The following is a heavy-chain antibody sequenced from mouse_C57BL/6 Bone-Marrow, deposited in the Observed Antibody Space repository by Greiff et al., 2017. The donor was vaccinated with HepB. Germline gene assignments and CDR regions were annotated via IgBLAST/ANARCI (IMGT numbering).Heavy chain of an antibody. CDR3: ASAATTVVATDYAMDY. Sequence: QVQLQQSGAELVKPGASVKMSCKASGYTFTSYWITWVKQRPGQGLEWIGDIYPGSGSTNYNEKFKSKATLTVDTSSSTAYMQLSSLTSEDSAVYYCASAATTVVATDYAMDYWGQGTSVTVSS. CDR2: IYPGSGST. CDR1: GYTFTSYW. J-gene: IGHJ4*01. D-gene: IGHD1-1*01. V-gene: IGHV1-55*01.